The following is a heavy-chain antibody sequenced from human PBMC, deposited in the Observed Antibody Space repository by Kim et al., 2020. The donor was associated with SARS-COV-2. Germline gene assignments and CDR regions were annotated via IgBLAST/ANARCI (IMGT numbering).Heavy chain of an antibody. Sequence: SETLSLTCTVSGGSISSSSYYWGWIRQPPGKGLEWIGSIYYSGSTYYNPSLKSRVTISVDTSKNQFSLKLSSVTAADTAVYYCARSGLRQSDHYYDSSGYNPTPYYYYGMDVWGQGTTVTVSS. CDR2: IYYSGST. V-gene: IGHV4-39*01. D-gene: IGHD3-22*01. CDR3: ARSGLRQSDHYYDSSGYNPTPYYYYGMDV. CDR1: GGSISSSSYY. J-gene: IGHJ6*02.